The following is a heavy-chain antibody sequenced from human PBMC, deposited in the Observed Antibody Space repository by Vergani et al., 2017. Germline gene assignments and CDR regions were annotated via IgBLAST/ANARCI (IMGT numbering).Heavy chain of an antibody. CDR1: GGSISSYY. D-gene: IGHD3-10*01. CDR2: IYYSGST. V-gene: IGHV4-59*01. Sequence: QVQLQESGPGLVKPSETLSLTCTVSGGSISSYYWSWIRQPPGKGLEWIGYIYYSGSTNYNPSLKSRVTISVDTSKNQFSLKLSSVTAADTAVYYCARDLGSGCYYPYYWGQGTLVTVSS. J-gene: IGHJ4*02. CDR3: ARDLGSGCYYPYY.